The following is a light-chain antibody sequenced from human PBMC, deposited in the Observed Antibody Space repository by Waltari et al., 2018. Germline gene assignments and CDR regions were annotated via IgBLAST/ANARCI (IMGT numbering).Light chain of an antibody. CDR1: SSDVGGYNY. V-gene: IGLV2-14*03. CDR3: NSYTSSASVV. J-gene: IGLJ2*01. CDR2: HVT. Sequence: QSALTQHASVSGSPGQSITISCTGTSSDVGGYNYVSWYQQHPGKAPKLLIYHVTNRPSGVSNRFSGSKSGNTASLTISGLQAEDEADYYCNSYTSSASVVFGGGTKLTVL.